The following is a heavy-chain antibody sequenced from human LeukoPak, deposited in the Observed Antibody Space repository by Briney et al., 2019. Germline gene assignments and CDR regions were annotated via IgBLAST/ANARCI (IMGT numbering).Heavy chain of an antibody. J-gene: IGHJ4*02. CDR2: ISGDGVST. V-gene: IGHV3-43*02. CDR3: ARESGKFDY. CDR1: GLPTGDIS. Sequence: GGSLRLSCDASGLPTGDISIHWDRQAPGQGLEWVSLISGDGVSTFFADSVKGRFSISRDNSKNSLFLEMSSLRTEDTAMYYCARESGKFDYWGQRTLVAVSS.